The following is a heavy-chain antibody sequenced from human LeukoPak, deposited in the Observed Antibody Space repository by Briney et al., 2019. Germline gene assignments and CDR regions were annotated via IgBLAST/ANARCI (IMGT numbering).Heavy chain of an antibody. Sequence: SGPTLVKPTQTHTLTSTFSGFSLSTSGVGVGWIRQPPGKALEWLALIYWDDDKRYSPSLKSRLTITKDTSKNQVVLTMTNMDPVDTATYYCAHRPGYYGSGNLGYYYGMDVWGKGTTFTVSS. CDR3: AHRPGYYGSGNLGYYYGMDV. D-gene: IGHD3-10*01. J-gene: IGHJ6*04. CDR2: IYWDDDK. V-gene: IGHV2-5*02. CDR1: GFSLSTSGVG.